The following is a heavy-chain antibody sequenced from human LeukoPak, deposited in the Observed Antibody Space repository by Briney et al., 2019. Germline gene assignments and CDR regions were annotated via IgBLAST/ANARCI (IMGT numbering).Heavy chain of an antibody. CDR3: AKVLSSWYDPFDY. CDR1: GFTFRSYA. D-gene: IGHD6-13*01. Sequence: PGESLKISCAASGFTFRSYAMNWVRQAPGKGLEWVSTISGSGGSTYYADSVKGRFTISRDNSKYTLYLQMNSLRAEDTAVYFCAKVLSSWYDPFDYWGQGTLVTVSS. V-gene: IGHV3-23*01. J-gene: IGHJ4*02. CDR2: ISGSGGST.